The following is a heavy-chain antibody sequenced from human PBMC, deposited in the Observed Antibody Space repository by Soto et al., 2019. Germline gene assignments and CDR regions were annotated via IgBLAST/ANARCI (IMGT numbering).Heavy chain of an antibody. CDR3: AKPPDYNWNDY. D-gene: IGHD1-20*01. CDR1: GFTFSSYA. CDR2: VSGSGGST. J-gene: IGHJ4*02. V-gene: IGHV3-23*01. Sequence: VGSLRLSCAASGFTFSSYAMSWVRQAPGKGLEWISAVSGSGGSTYYADSVKGRFTISRDNSKDTLYLQMNNLRAEDTAVYYCAKPPDYNWNDYWGQGTLVSVSS.